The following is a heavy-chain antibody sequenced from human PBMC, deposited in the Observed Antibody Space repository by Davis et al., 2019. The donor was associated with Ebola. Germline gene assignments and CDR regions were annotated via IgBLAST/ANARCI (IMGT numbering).Heavy chain of an antibody. D-gene: IGHD6-13*01. V-gene: IGHV3-23*01. J-gene: IGHJ6*04. CDR2: ITAGGGAT. CDR3: AKSPAGTVEV. Sequence: GESLKISCAVSGFTFSSSAMSWIRQAPGKGLEWVSIITAGGGATYHPDSVKGRFTISRDNSKNALYLQMNNLRAEDTARYYCAKSPAGTVEVWGKGTTVTVSS. CDR1: GFTFSSSA.